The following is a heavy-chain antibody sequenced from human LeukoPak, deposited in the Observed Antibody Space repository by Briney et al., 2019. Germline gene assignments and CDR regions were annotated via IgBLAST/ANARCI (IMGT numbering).Heavy chain of an antibody. D-gene: IGHD5-24*01. CDR3: ARINLRDGYTFLDY. J-gene: IGHJ4*02. CDR2: IDWDDDK. V-gene: IGHV2-70*11. CDR1: GFSLSTSGMC. Sequence: SGPALVKPTQTLRLTCTFSGFSLSTSGMCVSWIRQPPGKALEWLARIDWDDDKYYSTSLKTRLTISKDTSKKQVVLTMTNMHPVDTATYYCARINLRDGYTFLDYWGQGTLVTVSS.